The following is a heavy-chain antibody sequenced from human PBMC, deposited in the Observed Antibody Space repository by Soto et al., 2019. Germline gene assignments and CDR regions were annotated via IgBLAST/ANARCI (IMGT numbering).Heavy chain of an antibody. CDR3: ARDTGTYPYYFDY. D-gene: IGHD1-26*01. CDR2: IHHSGST. V-gene: IGHV4-30-4*01. J-gene: IGHJ4*02. Sequence: SETLSLTCTVSGGSISSGENFWNWIRQSPGKGLEWIGCIHHSGSTYYNPSLKSRLTISVDTSKNQISLKLNSVTAADTAVYYCARDTGTYPYYFDYWGQGTLVTVSS. CDR1: GGSISSGENF.